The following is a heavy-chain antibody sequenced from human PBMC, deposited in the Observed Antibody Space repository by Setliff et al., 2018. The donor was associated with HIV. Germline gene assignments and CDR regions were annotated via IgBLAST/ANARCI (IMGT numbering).Heavy chain of an antibody. V-gene: IGHV1-3*01. D-gene: IGHD3-10*01. Sequence: ASVKVSCKASGYTFTTYSLHWVRQAPGQSLEWMGWINVGKGDTKYSQKLQGRITITRDTSANTAYMELSSLRSDDTAVYFCARGALLAVFDFDYWGHGTLVTVSS. CDR1: GYTFTTYS. CDR2: INVGKGDT. J-gene: IGHJ4*01. CDR3: ARGALLAVFDFDY.